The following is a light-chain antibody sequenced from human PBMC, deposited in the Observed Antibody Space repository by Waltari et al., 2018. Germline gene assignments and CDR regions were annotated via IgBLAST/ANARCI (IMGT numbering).Light chain of an antibody. Sequence: DIVMTQSPLSLPVTPGEPASISCRSIQSLLHSNGYNYLDWYLQKPGPSPQILIYLGCNRASVGPYRFSGSGSGTDFTLKISRVEAEDVGVYYCMQALQTPPTFGQGTKLEI. J-gene: IGKJ2*01. V-gene: IGKV2-28*01. CDR1: QSLLHSNGYNY. CDR3: MQALQTPPT. CDR2: LGC.